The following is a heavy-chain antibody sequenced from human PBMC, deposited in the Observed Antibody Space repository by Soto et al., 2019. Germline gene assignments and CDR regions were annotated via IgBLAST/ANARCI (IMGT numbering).Heavy chain of an antibody. CDR2: TRNKANSYTT. J-gene: IGHJ6*02. Sequence: EVQLVESGGGLVQPGGSLRLSCAASGFTFSDHYMDWVRQAPGKGLEWVGRTRNKANSYTTEYAASVKGRFTISRDDSKNSLYLQMNSLKTEDTAVYYCARGKGYYYYGMDVWGQGTTVTVSS. V-gene: IGHV3-72*01. CDR3: ARGKGYYYYGMDV. CDR1: GFTFSDHY.